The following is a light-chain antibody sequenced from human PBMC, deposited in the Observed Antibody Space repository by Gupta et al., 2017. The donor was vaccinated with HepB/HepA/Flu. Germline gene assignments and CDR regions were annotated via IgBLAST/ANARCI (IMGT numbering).Light chain of an antibody. CDR3: QQHVTLPWT. Sequence: IVLTQSPGTLSLSPGERATLSCRASQSVSSIYLAWYHQKPGQAPRLLIYGTSSRATDIPDRFSGSGSGTDFTLTISRLEPEDFAVYYCQQHVTLPWTFGQGTKVEFK. J-gene: IGKJ1*01. CDR1: QSVSSIY. CDR2: GTS. V-gene: IGKV3-20*01.